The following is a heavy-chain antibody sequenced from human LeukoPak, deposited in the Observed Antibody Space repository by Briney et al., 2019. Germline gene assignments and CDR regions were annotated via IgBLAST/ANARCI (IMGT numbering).Heavy chain of an antibody. D-gene: IGHD6-19*01. CDR1: GGTLSSYG. CDR2: IIPILGIA. V-gene: IGHV1-69*04. Sequence: GSSVKVSCKASGGTLSSYGISWVRQAPGQGLEWMGRIIPILGIANYAQKFQGRVTITADKSTSTAYMELSSLRSEDTAVYYCARDSSGWPRGPEKDDYWGQGTLVTVSS. CDR3: ARDSSGWPRGPEKDDY. J-gene: IGHJ4*02.